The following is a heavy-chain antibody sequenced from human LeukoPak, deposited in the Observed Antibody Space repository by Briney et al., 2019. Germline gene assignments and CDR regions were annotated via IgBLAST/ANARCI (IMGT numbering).Heavy chain of an antibody. D-gene: IGHD6-13*01. CDR3: AKDMFAQQLVADAFDI. CDR2: ISGSGGST. V-gene: IGHV3-23*01. CDR1: GFTFSSYA. J-gene: IGHJ3*02. Sequence: GGSLTLSCAPSGFTFSSYAMACVRQAPGKSLEWVSCISGSGGSTYHADSVKGRFTISRDNTKKTLYLQVNSLRAEDTALYYCAKDMFAQQLVADAFDIWGQGTMVTVSS.